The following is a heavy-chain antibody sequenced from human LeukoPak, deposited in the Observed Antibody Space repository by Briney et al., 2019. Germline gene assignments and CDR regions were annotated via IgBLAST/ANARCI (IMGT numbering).Heavy chain of an antibody. CDR1: GFIFSNYW. V-gene: IGHV5-51*01. CDR3: TRGEGWLDP. Sequence: GESLKISCKASGFIFSNYWIAWVRQKPGKGLEWMGIIHPDDSDTSYSPSFQGQVTISADKSTTTPYLQWRSLKASDTAMYYCTRGEGWLDPWGQGTLVTVSS. J-gene: IGHJ5*02. D-gene: IGHD3-16*01. CDR2: IHPDDSDT.